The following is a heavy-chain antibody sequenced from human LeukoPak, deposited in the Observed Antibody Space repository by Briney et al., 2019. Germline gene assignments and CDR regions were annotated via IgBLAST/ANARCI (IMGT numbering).Heavy chain of an antibody. CDR3: ARGSIRAFDY. CDR2: IYSGGTT. J-gene: IGHJ4*02. Sequence: GGSLRLSCAASGFTVSSNYMSWVRQAPGKGLEWVSVIYSGGTTYYANSVKGRFTISRDNSKNTLYLQMNSLRAEDTAVYYCARGSIRAFDYWGQGTLVTVSS. V-gene: IGHV3-53*01. CDR1: GFTVSSNY.